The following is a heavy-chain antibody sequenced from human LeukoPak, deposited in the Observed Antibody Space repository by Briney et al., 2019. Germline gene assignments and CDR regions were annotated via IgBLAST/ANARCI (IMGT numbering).Heavy chain of an antibody. D-gene: IGHD3-22*01. CDR2: IYSGGST. CDR1: GFTVSSNY. CDR3: AKDITMILLSAFDI. Sequence: PGGSLRLSCAASGFTVSSNYMSWVRQAPGKGLEWVSVIYSGGSTYYADSVKGRFTISRDNSKNTLYLQMNSLRAEDTAVYYCAKDITMILLSAFDIWGQGTMVTVSS. J-gene: IGHJ3*02. V-gene: IGHV3-53*01.